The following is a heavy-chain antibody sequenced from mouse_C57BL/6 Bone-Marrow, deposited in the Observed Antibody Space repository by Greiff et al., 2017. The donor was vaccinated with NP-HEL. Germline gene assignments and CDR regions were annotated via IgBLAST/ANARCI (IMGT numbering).Heavy chain of an antibody. D-gene: IGHD1-1*01. CDR2: INPNNGGT. CDR3: ARWMTTVVATSWYFDV. CDR1: GYTFTDYY. V-gene: IGHV1-26*01. Sequence: EVQLQQSGPELVKPGASVKISCKASGYTFTDYYMNWVKQSHGKSLEWIGDINPNNGGTSYNQKFKGKATLTVDKSSSTAYRELRSLTSEDSAVYYGARWMTTVVATSWYFDVWGTGTTVTVSS. J-gene: IGHJ1*03.